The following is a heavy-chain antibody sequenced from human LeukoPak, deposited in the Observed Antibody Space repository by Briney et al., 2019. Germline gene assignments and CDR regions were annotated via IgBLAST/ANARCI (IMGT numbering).Heavy chain of an antibody. V-gene: IGHV3-74*01. D-gene: IGHD1-26*01. J-gene: IGHJ6*03. CDR3: AKDGWRGDTGYYYYMDV. CDR2: INSDGSGT. Sequence: GGSLRLSCAASGFTFSNYWMHWVRQAPGKGLVWVSRINSDGSGTGYADSVKGRFTISRDNAKNTLYLQMNSLRTEDTALYYCAKDGWRGDTGYYYYMDVWGKGTRPPSP. CDR1: GFTFSNYW.